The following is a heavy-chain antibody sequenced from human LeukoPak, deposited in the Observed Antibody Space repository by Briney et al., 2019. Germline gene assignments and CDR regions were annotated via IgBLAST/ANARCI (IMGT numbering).Heavy chain of an antibody. D-gene: IGHD3-16*01. J-gene: IGHJ5*02. Sequence: GGSLRLSCAASGFTVSSNYMSWVRQAPGKGLEWVSYISSSSSNIYYADSVKGRFTISRDNAKNSLYLQMNSLRAEDTAVYYCARGIEGLMAWGQGTLVTVSS. CDR3: ARGIEGLMA. CDR1: GFTVSSNY. V-gene: IGHV3-48*04. CDR2: ISSSSSNI.